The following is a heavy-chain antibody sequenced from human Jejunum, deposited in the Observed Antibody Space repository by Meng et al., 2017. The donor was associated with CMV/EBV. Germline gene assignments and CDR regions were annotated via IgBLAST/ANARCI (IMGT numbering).Heavy chain of an antibody. CDR1: GFNFTSYS. J-gene: IGHJ5*02. CDR3: ARAIDYGDPNWFDP. D-gene: IGHD4-17*01. CDR2: ISGSSTYI. Sequence: GFNFTSYSSNWVRQAPGKGLEWLSYISGSSTYIYHADSVKGRFTISRDNAKNSVYLQMNSLRAEDTAVYYCARAIDYGDPNWFDPWGQGTLVTVSS. V-gene: IGHV3-21*01.